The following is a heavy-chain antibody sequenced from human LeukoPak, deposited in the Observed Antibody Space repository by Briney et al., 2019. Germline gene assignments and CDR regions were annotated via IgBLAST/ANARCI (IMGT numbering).Heavy chain of an antibody. V-gene: IGHV3-66*01. J-gene: IGHJ4*02. CDR1: GFTVSSNY. CDR3: AAWLDTYYFDY. Sequence: GGSLRLSCAASGFTVSSNYMSWVRQAPGKGLEWVSVIYSGGTTYYADSVKGRFTISRDNSKNTVYLQMNSLRAEDTAVYYCAAWLDTYYFDYWGQGTLVTVSS. D-gene: IGHD5-12*01. CDR2: IYSGGTT.